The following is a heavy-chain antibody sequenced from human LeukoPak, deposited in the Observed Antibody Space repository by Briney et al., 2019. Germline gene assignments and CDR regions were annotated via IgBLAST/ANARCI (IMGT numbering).Heavy chain of an antibody. CDR2: INQDGSAK. J-gene: IGHJ4*02. D-gene: IGHD3-22*01. V-gene: IGHV3-7*01. Sequence: GGSLRLSCAASGFTFSTYWMSWVRQAPGKGLEWVANINQDGSAKNHLDSVKGRFTISRDNAKNSLYLQMNSLRAEDTAVYYCARAATTYYYDTSGYYWGQGTLVTVSS. CDR3: ARAATTYYYDTSGYY. CDR1: GFTFSTYW.